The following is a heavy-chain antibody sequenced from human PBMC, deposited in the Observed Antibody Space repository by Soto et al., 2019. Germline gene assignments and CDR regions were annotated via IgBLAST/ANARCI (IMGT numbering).Heavy chain of an antibody. V-gene: IGHV4-61*01. CDR1: GGPVSSGSYY. J-gene: IGHJ5*02. CDR2: VYYSGTT. Sequence: SETLSLTCTVSGGPVSSGSYYWNWIRKAPGKGLEWIAYVYYSGTTNYNPSLKSRVTISIDTSKSQFSLNLSSVTAADTAVYYCARSLHHHLITMVRGESFPFDPWGQGTLVTVSS. CDR3: ARSLHHHLITMVRGESFPFDP. D-gene: IGHD3-10*01.